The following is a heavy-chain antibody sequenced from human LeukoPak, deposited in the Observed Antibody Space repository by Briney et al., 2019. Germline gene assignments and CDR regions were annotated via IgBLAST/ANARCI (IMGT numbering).Heavy chain of an antibody. CDR1: GYTFTSYY. Sequence: ASVKVSCKASGYTFTSYYMHWVRQAPGQGLEWMGIINPSGGSTSYAQKFQGRVTMTTDTSTSTAYMELRSLTSGDTAVYYCARGPYCSGGTCYSQFLDHWGQGTLVTVSS. V-gene: IGHV1-46*01. J-gene: IGHJ4*02. CDR2: INPSGGST. CDR3: ARGPYCSGGTCYSQFLDH. D-gene: IGHD2-15*01.